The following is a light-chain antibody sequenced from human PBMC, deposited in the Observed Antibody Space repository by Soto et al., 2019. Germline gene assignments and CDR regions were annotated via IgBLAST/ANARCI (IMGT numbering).Light chain of an antibody. V-gene: IGKV1-9*01. CDR1: QGINDY. CDR3: QQFNTYPLT. Sequence: DIQLTQSPSFLSASVGDRVTITCRASQGINDYLAWYQQKSGKAPKLLVYAASTLQIKVPSRFSASASGTEITLTISSLQPEDFETEYCQQFNTYPLTFGGGTKVEVK. CDR2: AAS. J-gene: IGKJ4*01.